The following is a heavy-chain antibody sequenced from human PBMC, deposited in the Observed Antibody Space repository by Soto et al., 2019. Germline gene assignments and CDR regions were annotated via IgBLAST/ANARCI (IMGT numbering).Heavy chain of an antibody. CDR1: GYSFTSYW. D-gene: IGHD2-15*01. J-gene: IGHJ6*02. V-gene: IGHV5-10-1*01. CDR2: IDPSDSYT. Sequence: GAALKISCKGSGYSFTSYWISWVRQMPGKGLEWMGRIDPSDSYTNYSPSFQGHVTISADKSISTAYLQWSSLKASDTAMYYCALNIDGGFYGMDVWGQGTTVTVS. CDR3: ALNIDGGFYGMDV.